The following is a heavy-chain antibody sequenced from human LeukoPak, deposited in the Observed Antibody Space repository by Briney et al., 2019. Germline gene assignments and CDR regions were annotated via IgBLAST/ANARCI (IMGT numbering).Heavy chain of an antibody. CDR2: ITTSGSTT. V-gene: IGHV3-48*04. CDR3: AGFQKTFDY. J-gene: IGHJ4*02. CDR1: GFTFSTYT. Sequence: GGSLRLSCVASGFTFSTYTMHWVRQPPGKGLEWVSYITTSGSTTYYADSVKGRFTISRDNAKNSLYLQMNSLRAEDTAVYYCAGFQKTFDYWGQGTLVTVSS.